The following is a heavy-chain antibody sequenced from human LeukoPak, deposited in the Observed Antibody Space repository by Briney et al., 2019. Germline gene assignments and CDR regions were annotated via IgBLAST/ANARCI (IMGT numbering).Heavy chain of an antibody. J-gene: IGHJ6*03. D-gene: IGHD5-18*01. CDR2: IYHSGST. Sequence: SETLSLTCAVSGGSISSSNWWSWVRQPPGKGLEWIGEIYHSGSTNYNPSLKSRVTISVDKSKNQFSLKLSSVTAADTAVYYCARLRGSSYGLPYYYYYYMDVWGKGTTVTISS. CDR3: ARLRGSSYGLPYYYYYYMDV. V-gene: IGHV4-4*02. CDR1: GGSISSSNW.